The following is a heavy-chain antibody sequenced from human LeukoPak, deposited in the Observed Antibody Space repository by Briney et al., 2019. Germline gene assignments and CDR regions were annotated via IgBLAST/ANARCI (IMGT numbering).Heavy chain of an antibody. Sequence: ASVKVCCKVSGYTLTESSMHWVRQAPGKGLEWRGGFDPEDGETIYAQKFQGRVTMTEDTSTDTAYMELSSLRSEDTAVYYCATHPRIGAAGPPGFDYWGQGTLVTVSS. J-gene: IGHJ4*02. D-gene: IGHD6-13*01. CDR1: GYTLTESS. CDR2: FDPEDGET. CDR3: ATHPRIGAAGPPGFDY. V-gene: IGHV1-24*01.